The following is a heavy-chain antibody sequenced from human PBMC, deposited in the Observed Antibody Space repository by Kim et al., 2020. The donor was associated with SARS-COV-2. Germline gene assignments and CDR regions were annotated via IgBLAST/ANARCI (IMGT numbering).Heavy chain of an antibody. J-gene: IGHJ4*02. D-gene: IGHD1-20*01. CDR1: EFDFINYV. CDR3: VKDRWVTGTTFRPFDY. CDR2: IGTNGDST. V-gene: IGHV3-64D*06. Sequence: GGSLRLSCSASEFDFINYVMHWVRQAPGKGLECVSSIGTNGDSTYYTDSVKGRFTISRDNFDNMLYLQMTSLRVEDTAVYYCVKDRWVTGTTFRPFDYWGQGTLVTVSS.